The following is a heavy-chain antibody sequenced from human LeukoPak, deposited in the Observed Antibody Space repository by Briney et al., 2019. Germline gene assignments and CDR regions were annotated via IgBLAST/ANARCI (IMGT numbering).Heavy chain of an antibody. CDR2: IYYSGST. Sequence: SETLSLTCTVSGGSISSGDYYWSWIRQPPGKGLEWIGYIYYSGSTYYNPSLKSRVTISADTSKNQFTLKLSSVTAADTAVYYCARVGDPAGYSIDYWGQGTLVTVSS. D-gene: IGHD3-9*01. CDR3: ARVGDPAGYSIDY. J-gene: IGHJ4*02. V-gene: IGHV4-30-4*01. CDR1: GGSISSGDYY.